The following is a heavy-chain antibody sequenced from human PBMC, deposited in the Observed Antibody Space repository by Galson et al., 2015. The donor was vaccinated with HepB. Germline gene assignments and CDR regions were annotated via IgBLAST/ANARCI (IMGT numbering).Heavy chain of an antibody. J-gene: IGHJ6*03. D-gene: IGHD4-17*01. CDR2: IYPGDSDT. CDR1: GYSFTDYW. Sequence: QSGAEVKKSGESLKISCKGSGYSFTDYWIGWVRQMPGKGLEWMGIIYPGDSDTRYSPSFEGQVTISADKSISTAYLQWSSLKASDTAVYYCARDVRAPDYGDHYYYYYMDVWGKGTTVTVSS. CDR3: ARDVRAPDYGDHYYYYYMDV. V-gene: IGHV5-51*01.